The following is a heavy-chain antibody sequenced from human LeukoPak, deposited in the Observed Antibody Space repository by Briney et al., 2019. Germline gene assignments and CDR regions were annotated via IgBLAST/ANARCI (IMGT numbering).Heavy chain of an antibody. CDR3: ARRSSSWYRNWFDP. CDR1: GGSITTYY. Sequence: SETLSLTCTVSGGSITTYYWSWIRQPAGKGPEWIGRIYGSGSNDYNPSLRSRVTISVDTSKNQFSLKLSSVTAADTAVYYCARRSSSWYRNWFDPWGQGTLVTVSS. V-gene: IGHV4-4*07. J-gene: IGHJ5*02. D-gene: IGHD6-13*01. CDR2: IYGSGSN.